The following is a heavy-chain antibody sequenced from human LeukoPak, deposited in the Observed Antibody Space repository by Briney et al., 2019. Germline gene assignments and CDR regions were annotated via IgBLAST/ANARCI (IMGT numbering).Heavy chain of an antibody. CDR2: IKQDGSEK. J-gene: IGHJ6*02. CDR3: ARDETYYYILTGWLAYYGMDV. V-gene: IGHV3-7*01. CDR1: GFTFSSYW. D-gene: IGHD3-9*01. Sequence: PGGSLRLSCAASGFTFSSYWMRWVRQAPGKGLEWVANIKQDGSEKCYVDSVKGRFTISRDNAKNSLYLQMNSLRAEDTAVYYCARDETYYYILTGWLAYYGMDVWGQGTTVTVSS.